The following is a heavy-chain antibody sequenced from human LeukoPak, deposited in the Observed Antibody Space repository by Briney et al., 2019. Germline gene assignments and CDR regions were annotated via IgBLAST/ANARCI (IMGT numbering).Heavy chain of an antibody. Sequence: AGGSLRLSCAASGFTFDDYGTSWVRQAPVKGLEWVSGINWNGGSTGYADSVKGRFTISRDNAKNTLYLQMNSLRAEDTAVYYCAKVGRITMIVVVMDHFDYWGQGTLVTVSS. CDR1: GFTFDDYG. CDR3: AKVGRITMIVVVMDHFDY. V-gene: IGHV3-20*04. D-gene: IGHD3-22*01. CDR2: INWNGGST. J-gene: IGHJ4*02.